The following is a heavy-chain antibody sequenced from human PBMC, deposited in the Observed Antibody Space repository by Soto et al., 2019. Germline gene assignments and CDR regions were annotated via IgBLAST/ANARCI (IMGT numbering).Heavy chain of an antibody. D-gene: IGHD6-19*01. CDR3: AKVGANIAVTAPFDY. Sequence: EVQLLESGGDLVQPGGSLRLSCAASGFTFSSYAMSWVRQAPGKGLEWVSGISGSVGGTYYVDSVRGRFTISRDNSKNTLYLQMTSLRAEDTALYYCAKVGANIAVTAPFDYWGQGTQVIVSS. J-gene: IGHJ4*02. CDR1: GFTFSSYA. CDR2: ISGSVGGT. V-gene: IGHV3-23*01.